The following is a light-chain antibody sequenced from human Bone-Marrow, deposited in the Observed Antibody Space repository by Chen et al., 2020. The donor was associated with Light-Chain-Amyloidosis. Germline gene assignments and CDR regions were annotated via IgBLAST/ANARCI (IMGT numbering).Light chain of an antibody. CDR1: NIGSTS. Sequence: SYVLTQPSSVSVAPGQTATIACGGNNIGSTSVHGYQQTPGQAPLLVVYDDSDRPSGIPERLSGSNSGTTATLTISRVVAGDETDYYCQVWDRSSDRPVFGGGTELTVL. CDR2: DDS. V-gene: IGLV3-21*02. J-gene: IGLJ3*02. CDR3: QVWDRSSDRPV.